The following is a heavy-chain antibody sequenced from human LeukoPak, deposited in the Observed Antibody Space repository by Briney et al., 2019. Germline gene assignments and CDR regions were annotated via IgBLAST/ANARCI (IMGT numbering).Heavy chain of an antibody. CDR2: ISDSGDST. CDR3: AERGHFYFDY. CDR1: GFTFSSHT. Sequence: GGSLRLSCAASGFTFSSHTLSWVRQAPGKGLEWVSTISDSGDSTFYADSVRGRFTISRDNSKNTLYLQMNSLRAEDTAIYYCAERGHFYFDYWGQGTLVTVSS. V-gene: IGHV3-23*01. J-gene: IGHJ4*02.